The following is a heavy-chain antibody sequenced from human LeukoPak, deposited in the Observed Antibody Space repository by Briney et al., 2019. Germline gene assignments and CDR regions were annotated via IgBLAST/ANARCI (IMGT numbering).Heavy chain of an antibody. J-gene: IGHJ5*02. D-gene: IGHD2-2*01. CDR1: GASISSFF. CDR3: ARFSGLGGIPSAFNWFDP. Sequence: PSETLSLTCTVSGASISSFFWSWIRQPAGKGLEWVEHIYSSVSTNFNPSLKRRLTMSLDTSMNQLSLTLSSVTAADTAVYYCARFSGLGGIPSAFNWFDPWGQGTLVTVSS. V-gene: IGHV4-4*07. CDR2: IYSSVST.